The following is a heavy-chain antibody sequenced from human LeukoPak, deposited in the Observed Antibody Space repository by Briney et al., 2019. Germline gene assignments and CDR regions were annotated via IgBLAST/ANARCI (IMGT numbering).Heavy chain of an antibody. Sequence: SETLSLTCTVSGGSISSGGYYWSWIRQHPGKGLEWIGNIYYSGITYYNPSLKGRVSISVDTSKNQFSLKLRSVTAADTAVFYCAKTTGDHWFDPWGQGTLVTVPS. CDR3: AKTTGDHWFDP. CDR2: IYYSGIT. J-gene: IGHJ5*02. D-gene: IGHD3-10*01. CDR1: GGSISSGGYY. V-gene: IGHV4-31*03.